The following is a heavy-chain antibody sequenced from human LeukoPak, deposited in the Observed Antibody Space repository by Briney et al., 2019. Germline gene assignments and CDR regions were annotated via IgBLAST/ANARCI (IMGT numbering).Heavy chain of an antibody. Sequence: GGSLRLSCAASGFTVSSNYMSWVRQAPGKGLEWASVIYSGGSTYYAGSVKGRFTISRDNSKNTLYLQMNSLRAEDTAVYYCARVGGWSNYYYYGMDVWGQGTTVTVSS. CDR2: IYSGGST. V-gene: IGHV3-53*01. CDR3: ARVGGWSNYYYYGMDV. J-gene: IGHJ6*02. D-gene: IGHD6-19*01. CDR1: GFTVSSNY.